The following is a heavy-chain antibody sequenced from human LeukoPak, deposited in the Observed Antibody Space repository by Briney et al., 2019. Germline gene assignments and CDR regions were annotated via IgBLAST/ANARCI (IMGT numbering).Heavy chain of an antibody. V-gene: IGHV1-69*13. Sequence: ASVKVSCKSSGYTFTTYGISWVRQAPGQGLEWMGGIIPIFGTANYAQKFQGRVTITADESTSTAYMELSSLRSEDTAVYYCARDSRGPSKRYFDYWGQGTLVTVSS. CDR3: ARDSRGPSKRYFDY. J-gene: IGHJ4*02. CDR2: IIPIFGTA. D-gene: IGHD3-10*01. CDR1: GYTFTTYG.